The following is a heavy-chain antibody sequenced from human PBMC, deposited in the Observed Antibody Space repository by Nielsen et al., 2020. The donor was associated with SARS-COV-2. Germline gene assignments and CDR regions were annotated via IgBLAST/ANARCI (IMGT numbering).Heavy chain of an antibody. J-gene: IGHJ4*02. D-gene: IGHD6-19*01. V-gene: IGHV3-30*02. Sequence: GGSLRLSCAASGFTFSSYGMHWVRQAPGKGLEWVAVIWYDGSNKYYADSVKGRFTISRDNSKNTLYLQMNSLRAEDTAVYYCAKRIGRDSSGWYGLDYWGQGTLVTVSS. CDR1: GFTFSSYG. CDR3: AKRIGRDSSGWYGLDY. CDR2: IWYDGSNK.